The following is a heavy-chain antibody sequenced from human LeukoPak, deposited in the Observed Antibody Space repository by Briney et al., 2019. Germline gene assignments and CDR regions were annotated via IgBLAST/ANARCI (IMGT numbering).Heavy chain of an antibody. J-gene: IGHJ4*02. CDR1: GGSISSSTYY. D-gene: IGHD1-26*01. CDR3: AREWEILINDY. Sequence: SETLSLTCTVSGGSISSSTYYWGWIRQPPGKGLEWIGSIYYSGSTYYNPSLESRVTISVDTSKNQFSLQLNSVTPEDTAVYYCAREWEILINDYWGQGTLVTVSS. V-gene: IGHV4-39*02. CDR2: IYYSGST.